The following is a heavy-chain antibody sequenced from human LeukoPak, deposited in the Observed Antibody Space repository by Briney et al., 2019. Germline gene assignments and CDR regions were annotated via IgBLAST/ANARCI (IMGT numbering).Heavy chain of an antibody. CDR3: ARDRPVQYPTGLFDY. J-gene: IGHJ4*02. D-gene: IGHD4-11*01. Sequence: ASVKVSCKASGYTFTGYYMHWVRQAPGQGLEWMGWISAYNGNTNYAQKLQGRVTMTTDTSTSTAYMELRSLRSDDTAVYYCARDRPVQYPTGLFDYWGQGTLVTVSS. CDR1: GYTFTGYY. V-gene: IGHV1-18*04. CDR2: ISAYNGNT.